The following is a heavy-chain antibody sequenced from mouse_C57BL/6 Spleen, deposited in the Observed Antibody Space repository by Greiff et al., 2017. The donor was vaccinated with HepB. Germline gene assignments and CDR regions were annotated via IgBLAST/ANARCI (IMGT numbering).Heavy chain of an antibody. CDR3: TTEGLRRANAMDY. Sequence: EVQLQQSGAELVRPGASVKLSCTASGFNIKDDYMHWVKQRPEQGLEWIGWIDPENGDTEYASKFQGKATITADTSSNTAYLQLSSLTSEDTAVYYCTTEGLRRANAMDYGGQGTSVTVSS. D-gene: IGHD2-4*01. CDR1: GFNIKDDY. J-gene: IGHJ4*01. CDR2: IDPENGDT. V-gene: IGHV14-4*01.